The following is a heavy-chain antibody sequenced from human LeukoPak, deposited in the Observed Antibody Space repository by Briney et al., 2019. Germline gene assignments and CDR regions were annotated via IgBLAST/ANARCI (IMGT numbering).Heavy chain of an antibody. D-gene: IGHD6-19*01. Sequence: PSETLSLTCTVSGGSISSYYWNWIRQPPGKGLEWIGYVYSSGSTNYNPSLKSRVTISVDTSKNQFSLKLSSVTAADTAVYYCAKRGWAAHFDYWGQGTLVTVSS. CDR3: AKRGWAAHFDY. J-gene: IGHJ4*02. V-gene: IGHV4-59*08. CDR1: GGSISSYY. CDR2: VYSSGST.